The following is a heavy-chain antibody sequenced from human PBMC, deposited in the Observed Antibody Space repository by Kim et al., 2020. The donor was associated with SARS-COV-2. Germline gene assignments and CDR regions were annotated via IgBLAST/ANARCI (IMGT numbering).Heavy chain of an antibody. V-gene: IGHV1-3*01. J-gene: IGHJ6*02. Sequence: QKVTGRVTITRDTSASEAYMELSSVRSEDTAVYYCARAIISSSPDYGMDVWGQGTTVTVSS. CDR3: ARAIISSSPDYGMDV. D-gene: IGHD6-6*01.